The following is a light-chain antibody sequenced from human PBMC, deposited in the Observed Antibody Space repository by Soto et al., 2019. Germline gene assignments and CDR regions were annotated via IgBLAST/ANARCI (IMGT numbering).Light chain of an antibody. J-gene: IGKJ4*01. CDR3: QQYKNWPPLT. CDR2: GAF. V-gene: IGKV3-15*01. CDR1: QSVSYN. Sequence: EIVMTQSPATLSVSPGERATLSCRASQSVSYNLAWYQQKPGQGPRLLIYGAFTRATGIPARFSGSGSGTEFTLPISSLQSEDVAVYYCQQYKNWPPLTFGGGTKVEIK.